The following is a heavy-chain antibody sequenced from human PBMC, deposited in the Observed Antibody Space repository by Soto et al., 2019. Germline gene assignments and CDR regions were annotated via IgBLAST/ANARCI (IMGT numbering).Heavy chain of an antibody. D-gene: IGHD2-2*01. J-gene: IGHJ6*02. CDR2: IIPIFGTA. V-gene: IGHV1-69*01. CDR3: ASRLPDSLGIVVVPAPTNSSREYYYGMDV. CDR1: GGTFSSYA. Sequence: QVQLVQSGAEVKKPGSSVKVSCKASGGTFSSYAISWVRQAPGQGLEWMGGIIPIFGTANYAQKFQGRVTITADESTSTAYMELSSLRSEDTAVYYCASRLPDSLGIVVVPAPTNSSREYYYGMDVWGQGTTVPVSS.